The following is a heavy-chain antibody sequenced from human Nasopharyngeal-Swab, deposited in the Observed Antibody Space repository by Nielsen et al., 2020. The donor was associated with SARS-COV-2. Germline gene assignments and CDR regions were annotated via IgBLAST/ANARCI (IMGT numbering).Heavy chain of an antibody. Sequence: VRQAPGKGLEWVSVIYSGGLTRYADSVRGRFTMSRDTSKNTVSLQMNSLRVEDTAVYYCVKNQQTLDYWGRGTLVTVSS. J-gene: IGHJ4*02. V-gene: IGHV3-53*01. D-gene: IGHD6-13*01. CDR2: IYSGGLT. CDR3: VKNQQTLDY.